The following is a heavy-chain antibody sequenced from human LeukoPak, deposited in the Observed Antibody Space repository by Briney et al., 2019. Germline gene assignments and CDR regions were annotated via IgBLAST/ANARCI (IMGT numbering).Heavy chain of an antibody. Sequence: GGSLRLSCAASGFTFSSYGMHWVRQAPGKGLEWVSAISGSGGSTYYADSVKSRFTISRDNSKNTLYLQMNSLRAEDTAAYYCAKGDPSFDYWGQGTLVTVSS. V-gene: IGHV3-23*01. CDR2: ISGSGGST. CDR3: AKGDPSFDY. J-gene: IGHJ4*02. CDR1: GFTFSSYG.